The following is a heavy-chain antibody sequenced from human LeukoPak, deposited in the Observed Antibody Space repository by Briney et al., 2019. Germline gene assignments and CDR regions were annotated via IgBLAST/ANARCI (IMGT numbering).Heavy chain of an antibody. Sequence: GGSLRLSCAASGFTFSSYAMHWVRQAPGKGLEWVAVISYDGSSKYYADSVKGRFTISRDNSKNTLYLQMNSLRAEDTAVYYCARDQMIGGTGSYYYYGMDVWGQGTTVTVSS. V-gene: IGHV3-30-3*01. CDR1: GFTFSSYA. CDR2: ISYDGSSK. D-gene: IGHD4-23*01. J-gene: IGHJ6*02. CDR3: ARDQMIGGTGSYYYYGMDV.